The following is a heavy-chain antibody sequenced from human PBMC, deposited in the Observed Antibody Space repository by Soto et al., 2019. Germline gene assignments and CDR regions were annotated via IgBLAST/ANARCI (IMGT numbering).Heavy chain of an antibody. D-gene: IGHD3-10*01. CDR3: AAGHITMVRGANAFDI. Sequence: ASVKVSCKASGFTFPSSAMQWVRQARGQRLEWIGWIVVGSGNTNYAQKFQERVTITRDMSTSTAYMELSSLRSEDTAVYYCAAGHITMVRGANAFDIWGQGTMVTVSS. CDR2: IVVGSGNT. J-gene: IGHJ3*02. CDR1: GFTFPSSA. V-gene: IGHV1-58*02.